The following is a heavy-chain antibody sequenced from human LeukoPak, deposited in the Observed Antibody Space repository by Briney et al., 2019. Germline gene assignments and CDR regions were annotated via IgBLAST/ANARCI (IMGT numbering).Heavy chain of an antibody. CDR2: IYSGGTT. J-gene: IGHJ6*02. CDR3: ARDLRSYTMAI. V-gene: IGHV3-53*01. CDR1: GLTVSSNY. D-gene: IGHD3-10*01. Sequence: GGSLRLSCAASGLTVSSNYLTWVRQAPGKGLEWVSSIYSGGTTHYADSVKGRFTISRDHSKSTVYLQMNSLRAEDTAVYYCARDLRSYTMAIWGQGITVTVSS.